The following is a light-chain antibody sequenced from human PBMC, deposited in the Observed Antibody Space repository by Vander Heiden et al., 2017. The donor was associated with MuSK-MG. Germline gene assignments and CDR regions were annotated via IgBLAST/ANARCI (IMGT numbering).Light chain of an antibody. CDR2: DVT. CDR3: CSYAGYNSMV. V-gene: IGLV2-23*02. Sequence: HSALTQPSSVSGSPGQSITISCTGSSSDVGDYNLVSWYQQYPGKAPKLIIHDVTERPSGISDRFSGSKSGATASLTISGLQAEDEADYYCCSYAGYNSMVFGGGTKLTVL. CDR1: SSDVGDYNL. J-gene: IGLJ2*01.